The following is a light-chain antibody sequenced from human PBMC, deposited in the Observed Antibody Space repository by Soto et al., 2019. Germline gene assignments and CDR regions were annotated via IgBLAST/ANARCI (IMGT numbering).Light chain of an antibody. CDR1: QSVSNSY. V-gene: IGKV3-20*01. Sequence: EIVLTQSPGTLPLSPGERATLSCRASQSVSNSYLAWYQQKPGQAPRLLIYGASSRATGIPDRFSGSGSGPDFTLTISRLEPEDFAVYYCQQYGTSPPVTFGGGTKVEIK. CDR3: QQYGTSPPVT. CDR2: GAS. J-gene: IGKJ4*01.